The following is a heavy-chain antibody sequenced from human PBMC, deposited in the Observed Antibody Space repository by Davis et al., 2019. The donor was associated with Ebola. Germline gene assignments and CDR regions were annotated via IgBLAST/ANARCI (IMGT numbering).Heavy chain of an antibody. Sequence: PGGSLRLSCAASGFTFSTYTMNWVRQAPGKGLEWVSSISGSSSYIFQADSVKGRFTISRDDAKNSLYLQMNSLRAEDTAMYYCAREWGAYNHLDFWGQGTLVTVSS. CDR1: GFTFSTYT. CDR3: AREWGAYNHLDF. D-gene: IGHD5-24*01. V-gene: IGHV3-21*01. CDR2: ISGSSSYI. J-gene: IGHJ4*02.